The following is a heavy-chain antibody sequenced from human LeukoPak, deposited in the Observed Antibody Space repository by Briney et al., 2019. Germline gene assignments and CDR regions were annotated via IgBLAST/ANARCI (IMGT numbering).Heavy chain of an antibody. V-gene: IGHV1-69*13. CDR1: GYTFTSYA. D-gene: IGHD3/OR15-3a*01. CDR3: ARADSVSMTLYY. CDR2: IIPIFGTA. J-gene: IGHJ4*02. Sequence: SVKVSCKASGYTFTSYAISWVRQAPGQGLEWMGGIIPIFGTANYAQKFQGRVTITADESTSTAYMELSSLRSEDTAVYYCARADSVSMTLYYWGQGTLVTVSS.